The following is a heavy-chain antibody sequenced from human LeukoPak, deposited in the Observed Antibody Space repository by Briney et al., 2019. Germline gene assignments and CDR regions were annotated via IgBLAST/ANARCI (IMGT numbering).Heavy chain of an antibody. CDR3: AKDDREGIVVVVAAGEYFQH. Sequence: GGSLRLSCAASGFTFSSYGMSWVRQAPGKGLEWVSAISGSGGSTYYADSVKGRFTISRDNSKNTLYLQMNSLRAEDTAVYYCAKDDREGIVVVVAAGEYFQHWGQGTLVTVSS. CDR1: GFTFSSYG. D-gene: IGHD2-15*01. V-gene: IGHV3-23*01. CDR2: ISGSGGST. J-gene: IGHJ1*01.